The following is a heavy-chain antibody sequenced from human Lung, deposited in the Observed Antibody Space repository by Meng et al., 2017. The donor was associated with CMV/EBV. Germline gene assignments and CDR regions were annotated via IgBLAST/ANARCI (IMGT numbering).Heavy chain of an antibody. J-gene: IGHJ4*02. CDR1: GGSCSGYY. CDR3: ARRGYGDYFGYFDY. Sequence: VYGGSCSGYYWSWIRQPPGKGLEWIGEINHSGSTNYNPSLKSRVTISVDTSKNQFSLKLSSVTAADTAVYYCARRGYGDYFGYFDYWGQGTLVTVSS. D-gene: IGHD4-17*01. CDR2: INHSGST. V-gene: IGHV4-34*01.